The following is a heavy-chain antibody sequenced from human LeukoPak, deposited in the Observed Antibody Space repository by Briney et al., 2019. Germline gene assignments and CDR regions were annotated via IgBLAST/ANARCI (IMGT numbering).Heavy chain of an antibody. CDR3: ARALDV. Sequence: PGGSLRLSCAASGFTFSNFWMSWVRQAPGKGLEWVANIKEDGSEKYYVDSVKGRFTISRDNAKNSLYLQMNSLRGEDTAMYYCARALDVWGQGTTVTVSS. V-gene: IGHV3-7*03. CDR1: GFTFSNFW. CDR2: IKEDGSEK. J-gene: IGHJ6*02.